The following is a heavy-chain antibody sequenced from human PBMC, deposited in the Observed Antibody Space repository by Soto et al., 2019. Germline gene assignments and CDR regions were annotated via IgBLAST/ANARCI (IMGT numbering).Heavy chain of an antibody. Sequence: SETLSLTCTVSGGSISSYYWSWIRQPAGKGLEWIGRIYTSGSANYNPSLKSRVTMSVDTSKNQFSLKLSSVTAADTAVYYCAGGYYDSSGYVHWGQGTLVTVSS. D-gene: IGHD3-22*01. CDR3: AGGYYDSSGYVH. J-gene: IGHJ1*01. CDR2: IYTSGSA. CDR1: GGSISSYY. V-gene: IGHV4-4*07.